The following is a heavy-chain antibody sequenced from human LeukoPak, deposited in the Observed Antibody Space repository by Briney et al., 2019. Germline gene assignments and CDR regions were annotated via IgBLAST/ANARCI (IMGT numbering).Heavy chain of an antibody. Sequence: GGSLRLSCAASGFTFSGSAMHWVRQASGNGLEWVGRIRSKANSYATAYAASVKGRFTISRDDSKNTAYLQMNSLKTEDTAVYYCTRVAAMDVWGQGTTVTVSS. J-gene: IGHJ6*02. D-gene: IGHD5-12*01. CDR1: GFTFSGSA. CDR3: TRVAAMDV. V-gene: IGHV3-73*01. CDR2: IRSKANSYAT.